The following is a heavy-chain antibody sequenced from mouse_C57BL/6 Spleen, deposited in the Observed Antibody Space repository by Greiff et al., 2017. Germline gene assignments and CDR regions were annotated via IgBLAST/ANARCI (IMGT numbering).Heavy chain of an antibody. CDR2: IDPSDSST. J-gene: IGHJ1*03. V-gene: IGHV1-50*01. CDR1: GYTFTSYW. Sequence: QVQLQQPGAELVKPGASVKLSCKASGYTFTSYWLQWVKQRPGQGLEWIGEIDPSDSSTNYNQKFKGKATLPVATSSSTAYMQLSSLTSEDSAVYYCARGSLRHWYFDVWGTGTTVTVSS. D-gene: IGHD1-2*01. CDR3: ARGSLRHWYFDV.